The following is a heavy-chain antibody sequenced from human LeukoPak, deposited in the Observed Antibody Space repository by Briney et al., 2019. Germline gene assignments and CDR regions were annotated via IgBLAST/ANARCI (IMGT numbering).Heavy chain of an antibody. D-gene: IGHD3-10*01. Sequence: ASVKVSCKASGYTFTSYYMHWVRQAPGQGLEWMGIINPSGGSTSYAQKFQGRVTMTGDTSTSTVYMELSSLRSEDTVVYYCARELLGAFDIWGQGTMVTVSS. CDR1: GYTFTSYY. CDR2: INPSGGST. CDR3: ARELLGAFDI. J-gene: IGHJ3*02. V-gene: IGHV1-46*01.